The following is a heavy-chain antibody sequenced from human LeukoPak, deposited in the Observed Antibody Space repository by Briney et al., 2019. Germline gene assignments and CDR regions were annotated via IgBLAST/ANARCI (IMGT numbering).Heavy chain of an antibody. CDR2: ISWSSGST. D-gene: IGHD3-3*01. J-gene: IGHJ6*03. Sequence: GGSLRLSCAASGFTFDDYAMHWVRHAPGKGLEWVSGISWSSGSTAYADSVKGRFTISRDNAKNSLYLQMNSLRAEDTAVYHCARAFGDFWSGYYPSYYNYYMDVWGKGTTVTVSS. CDR1: GFTFDDYA. V-gene: IGHV3-9*01. CDR3: ARAFGDFWSGYYPSYYNYYMDV.